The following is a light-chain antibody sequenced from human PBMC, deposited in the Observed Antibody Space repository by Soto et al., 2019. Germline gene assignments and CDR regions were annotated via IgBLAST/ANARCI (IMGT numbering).Light chain of an antibody. J-gene: IGKJ1*01. CDR2: AAS. CDR3: QHYNSYPEA. CDR1: QSISSY. V-gene: IGKV1-39*01. Sequence: DIQMTQSPSSLSASVGDRVTITCRASQSISSYLNWYQQKPGKAPKLLIYAASSLQSGVPSRFSGSGSGTDFTLTISSLQPEDFATYYCQHYNSYPEAFGQGTKVDIK.